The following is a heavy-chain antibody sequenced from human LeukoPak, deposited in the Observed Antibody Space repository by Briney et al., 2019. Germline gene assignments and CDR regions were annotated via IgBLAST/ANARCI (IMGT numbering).Heavy chain of an antibody. J-gene: IGHJ4*02. Sequence: GSLRLSCEGSAFIFSGHWMNWVRQTPGKGLEWVASIKEDGSERQYVDSVKGRFSISRDNSKSTLYLQMNSLRAEDTAIYYCARVDSSGWYWYSFDDWGQGTLVTVSS. CDR2: IKEDGSER. V-gene: IGHV3-7*04. CDR3: ARVDSSGWYWYSFDD. D-gene: IGHD6-19*01. CDR1: AFIFSGHW.